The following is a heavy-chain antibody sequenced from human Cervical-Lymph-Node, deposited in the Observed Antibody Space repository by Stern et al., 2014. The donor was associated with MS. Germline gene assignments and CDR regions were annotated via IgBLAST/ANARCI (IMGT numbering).Heavy chain of an antibody. CDR1: GYTFTAYY. J-gene: IGHJ6*02. V-gene: IGHV1-2*02. Sequence: VQLVQSGAELKKPGASVKVSCKASGYTFTAYYLHWVRQAPGQGLEWMGWINPDRGGTKIAQKFQGRVTMTRDTSINTVYMELITLRSDDTAVYFCARLLSMARNGVDVWGQGTTVTVSS. D-gene: IGHD6-6*01. CDR2: INPDRGGT. CDR3: ARLLSMARNGVDV.